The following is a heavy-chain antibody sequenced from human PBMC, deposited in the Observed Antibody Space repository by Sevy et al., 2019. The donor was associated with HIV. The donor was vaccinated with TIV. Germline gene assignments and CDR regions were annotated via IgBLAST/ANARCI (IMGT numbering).Heavy chain of an antibody. CDR2: MHYGGNT. J-gene: IGHJ5*01. CDR1: GGSLVSPTFY. D-gene: IGHD3-16*01. CDR3: VRDHHLRGRHWFDS. V-gene: IGHV4-39*02. Sequence: SETLSLTCTASGGSLVSPTFYWGWVRQPPGERLEWIAAMHYGGNTYYNRSLKDRLAMSIATSKNQFSLNLTSVTAADAAVYHCVRDHHLRGRHWFDSWGQGALVTVSS.